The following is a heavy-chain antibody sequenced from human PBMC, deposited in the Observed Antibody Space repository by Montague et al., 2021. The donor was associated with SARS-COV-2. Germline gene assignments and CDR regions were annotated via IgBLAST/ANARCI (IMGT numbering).Heavy chain of an antibody. CDR1: GGFISSSY. Sequence: SETLSLTCTVSGGFISSSYWSWIRQPPGKGLEWIGYIYHNGNTNYNPSLKSRVTISIDTSMNKFSLSLSSMTAADTAAYFCAGDRVLPRTRIKTKFFGLDVWGQGTTVTVSS. V-gene: IGHV4-59*01. CDR3: AGDRVLPRTRIKTKFFGLDV. CDR2: IYHNGNT. D-gene: IGHD2-15*01. J-gene: IGHJ6*02.